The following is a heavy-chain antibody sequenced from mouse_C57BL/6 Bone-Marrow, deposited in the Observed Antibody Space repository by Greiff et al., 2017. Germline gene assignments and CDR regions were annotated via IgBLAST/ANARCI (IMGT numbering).Heavy chain of an antibody. CDR2: ILPGSGST. CDR1: GYTFTGYW. D-gene: IGHD1-1*01. CDR3: SIPYYGSSYGFAY. J-gene: IGHJ3*01. V-gene: IGHV1-9*01. Sequence: QVQLQQSGAELMKPGASVKLSCKATGYTFTGYWIEWVKQRPGHGLEWIGEILPGSGSTNYNEKFKGTATFTADTSSNTAYMQLSCLTTEDSAIYYCSIPYYGSSYGFAYWGQGTLVTVSA.